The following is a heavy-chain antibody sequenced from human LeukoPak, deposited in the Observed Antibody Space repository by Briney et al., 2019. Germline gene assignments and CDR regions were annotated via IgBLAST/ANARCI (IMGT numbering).Heavy chain of an antibody. D-gene: IGHD6-13*01. Sequence: TGGSLRLSCALSGITFSTYVMHWVRQAPGKGLEWVAVISYDGNNKYHADSVKGRFTISRDNSKNTLYLQMDSLTTEDTAVYYCASAEYSSMWYGREYFHHWGQGTLATVSS. J-gene: IGHJ1*01. CDR2: ISYDGNNK. CDR1: GITFSTYV. V-gene: IGHV3-30-3*01. CDR3: ASAEYSSMWYGREYFHH.